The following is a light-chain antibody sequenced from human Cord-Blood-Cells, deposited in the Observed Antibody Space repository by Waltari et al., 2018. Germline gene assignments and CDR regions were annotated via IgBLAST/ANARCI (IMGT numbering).Light chain of an antibody. CDR2: WAS. J-gene: IGKJ3*01. Sequence: DIVMTQSPDSLAVSLGERATINCQSSQSVLYSSNNKNYLAWYQQKPGQPPKLLIYWASTRESGVPDRFSGSGSGTDFTLTISSLQAEDVAVYYCQQYYSTPFTFGPGTKVEMK. CDR3: QQYYSTPFT. V-gene: IGKV4-1*01. CDR1: QSVLYSSNNKNY.